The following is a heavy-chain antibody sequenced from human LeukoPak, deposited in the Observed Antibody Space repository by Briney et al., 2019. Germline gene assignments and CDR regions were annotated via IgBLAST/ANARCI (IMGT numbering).Heavy chain of an antibody. J-gene: IGHJ4*02. V-gene: IGHV5-51*01. D-gene: IGHD1-26*01. CDR2: IYPGDSDA. CDR1: GSSFTTYW. CDR3: ARQGGSFLSNFDY. Sequence: GASLKISCKGSGSSFTTYWIGWVRPMPGKGLEWMGIIYPGDSDASYSPSFQGQVTISADKSISTAHLQWSSLKASDTAMYYCARQGGSFLSNFDYWGQGTLVTVSS.